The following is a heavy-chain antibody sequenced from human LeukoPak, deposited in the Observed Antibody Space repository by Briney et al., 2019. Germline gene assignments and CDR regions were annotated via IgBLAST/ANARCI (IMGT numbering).Heavy chain of an antibody. CDR1: GGSFSGYY. Sequence: PSETLSLTCAVYGGSFSGYYWSWIRQPPGKGLEWIGEINHSGSTNYNPSLKSRVTISVDTSKNQFSLKLSSVTAADTAVYYCARRLLWLGELNHYYYYGMDVWGQGTTVTVSS. V-gene: IGHV4-34*01. D-gene: IGHD3-10*01. J-gene: IGHJ6*02. CDR3: ARRLLWLGELNHYYYYGMDV. CDR2: INHSGST.